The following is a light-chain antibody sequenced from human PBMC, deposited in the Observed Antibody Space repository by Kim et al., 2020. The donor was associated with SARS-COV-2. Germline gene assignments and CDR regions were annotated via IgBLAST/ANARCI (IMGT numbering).Light chain of an antibody. CDR3: QQYDTCPPT. CDR2: ATS. J-gene: IGKJ5*01. V-gene: IGKV1D-16*01. CDR1: QTINNW. Sequence: AFVGDGVTITGRASQTINNWVGWYQQKPGKAPKSLVYATSTLQSGVPSRFSCSKSGTDFTLTIYNLQPEDFANYYCQQYDTCPPTFGQGTRLEIK.